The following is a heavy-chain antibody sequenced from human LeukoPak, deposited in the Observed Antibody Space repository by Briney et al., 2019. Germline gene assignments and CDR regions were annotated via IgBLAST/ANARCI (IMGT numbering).Heavy chain of an antibody. V-gene: IGHV4-59*01. Sequence: SETLSLTCTASGGSISSYYWSWIRQPPGKGLEWIGNIYDSGSTNYNPSLKSRVTISVDTSKNQCSLKLSSVTAADTAVYYCARQSISGSLLSYFDYWGQGTLVNVSS. CDR3: ARQSISGSLLSYFDY. CDR2: IYDSGST. D-gene: IGHD3-22*01. CDR1: GGSISSYY. J-gene: IGHJ4*02.